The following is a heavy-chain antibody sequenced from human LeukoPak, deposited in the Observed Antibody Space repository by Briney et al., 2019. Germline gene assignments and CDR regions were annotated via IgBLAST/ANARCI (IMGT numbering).Heavy chain of an antibody. Sequence: GGSLRLSCAASGFTFSSYGMHWVRQAPGKGLEWVAVIWFDGSNKYYADSVKGRFTISRDNSKNTLYLQMSSLRAEDTALYYCAKDGTTGYGMDVWGQGTTVTIFS. J-gene: IGHJ6*02. CDR1: GFTFSSYG. V-gene: IGHV3-33*06. D-gene: IGHD1-1*01. CDR2: IWFDGSNK. CDR3: AKDGTTGYGMDV.